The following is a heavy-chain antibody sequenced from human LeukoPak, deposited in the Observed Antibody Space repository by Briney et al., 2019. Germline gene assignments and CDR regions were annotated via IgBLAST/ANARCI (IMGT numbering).Heavy chain of an antibody. J-gene: IGHJ4*02. CDR2: IGGVAVST. D-gene: IGHD3-3*01. CDR1: GFTFNIHA. CDR3: AKDEDYDFWSGYYTFDY. Sequence: PGGSLRLSCVASGFTFNIHAMSWVRQAPGKGLEWVSTIGGVAVSTDYADSVKGRFSFSRDDSKNTLYLQMNSLRAEDTALYYCAKDEDYDFWSGYYTFDYWGQGTLVTVSS. V-gene: IGHV3-23*01.